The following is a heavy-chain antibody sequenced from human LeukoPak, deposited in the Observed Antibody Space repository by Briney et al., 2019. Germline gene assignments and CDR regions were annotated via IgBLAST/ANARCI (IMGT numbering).Heavy chain of an antibody. Sequence: GGSLRLSCAASGFTFSSYAMSWVRQAPGKGLEWVSAISGSGGSTYYVDSVKGRFTISRDNSKNTLYLQMNSLRVEGTAVYYCAKKYNSGWSLPCDVWGQGTLVTVPS. D-gene: IGHD6-19*01. J-gene: IGHJ4*02. CDR3: AKKYNSGWSLPCDV. CDR1: GFTFSSYA. V-gene: IGHV3-23*01. CDR2: ISGSGGST.